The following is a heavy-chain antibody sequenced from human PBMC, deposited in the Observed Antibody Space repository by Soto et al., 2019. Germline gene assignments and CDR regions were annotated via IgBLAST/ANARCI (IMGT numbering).Heavy chain of an antibody. CDR3: ARAERGYSYGYRDKDYYYGMDV. D-gene: IGHD5-18*01. J-gene: IGHJ6*02. CDR2: IIPIFGTA. CDR1: GVTLSSYA. V-gene: IGHV1-69*13. Sequence: SVKVSCKASGVTLSSYAISWVRQAPGQGLEWMGGIIPIFGTANYAQKFQGRVTITADESTSTAYMELSSLRSEDTAVYYCARAERGYSYGYRDKDYYYGMDVWGQGTTVTVSS.